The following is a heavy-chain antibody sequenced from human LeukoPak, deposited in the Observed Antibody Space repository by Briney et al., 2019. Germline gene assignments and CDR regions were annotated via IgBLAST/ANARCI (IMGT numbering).Heavy chain of an antibody. CDR1: GGSISSYY. CDR3: ARSRTYYYDSSGYCFDY. J-gene: IGHJ4*02. CDR2: IYYSRST. V-gene: IGHV4-59*01. Sequence: SETLSLTCTVSGGSISSYYWSWIRQPPGKGLEWIGYIYYSRSTNYNPSLKSRVTISVDTSKNQFSLKLSSVTAADTAVYYCARSRTYYYDSSGYCFDYWGQGTLVTVSS. D-gene: IGHD3-22*01.